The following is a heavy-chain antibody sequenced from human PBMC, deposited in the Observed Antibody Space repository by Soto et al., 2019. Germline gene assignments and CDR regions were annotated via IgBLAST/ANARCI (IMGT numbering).Heavy chain of an antibody. V-gene: IGHV4-30-2*01. Sequence: TSETLSLTCAVSGGSISSGGYSWSWIRQPPGKGLEWIGYIYHSGSTYYNPSLKSRVTISVDRSKNQFSLKLSSVTAADTAVYYCARLFYKGNYAFDIWGQGTMVTVS. J-gene: IGHJ3*02. D-gene: IGHD1-1*01. CDR3: ARLFYKGNYAFDI. CDR2: IYHSGST. CDR1: GGSISSGGYS.